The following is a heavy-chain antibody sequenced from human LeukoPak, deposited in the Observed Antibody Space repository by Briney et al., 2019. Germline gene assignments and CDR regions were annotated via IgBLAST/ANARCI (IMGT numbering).Heavy chain of an antibody. CDR1: GFPVSDSY. CDR3: AREKRSSDFWSGYYDY. J-gene: IGHJ4*02. Sequence: PGGSLRLSCAASGFPVSDSYMSWVRQAPGKGLEWVSVIYSGGITYYADSVKGRFTISRHNSKNTLYLQMNSLRTEDTAVYYCAREKRSSDFWSGYYDYWGQGTLVTVSS. V-gene: IGHV3-53*04. D-gene: IGHD3-3*01. CDR2: IYSGGIT.